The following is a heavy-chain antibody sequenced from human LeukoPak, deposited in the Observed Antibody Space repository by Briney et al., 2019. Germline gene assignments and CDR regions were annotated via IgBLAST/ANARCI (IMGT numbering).Heavy chain of an antibody. CDR2: IIPILGIA. Sequence: ASVKVSCKASGGTFSSYAISWVRQAPGQGLEWMGRIIPILGIANYAQKFQGRVTITADESTSTAYMELSSLRSEDTAVYYCPSYDSSGYAHYWGQGTLVTVSS. V-gene: IGHV1-69*04. CDR1: GGTFSSYA. J-gene: IGHJ4*02. CDR3: PSYDSSGYAHY. D-gene: IGHD3-22*01.